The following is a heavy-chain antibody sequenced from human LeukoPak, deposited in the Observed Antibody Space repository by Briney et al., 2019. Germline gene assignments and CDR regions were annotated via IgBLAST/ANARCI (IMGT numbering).Heavy chain of an antibody. CDR2: INHSGST. Sequence: LSLTCAVYGGSFSGYYWSWIRPPPGKGLGWIGEINHSGSTNYNPSLKSRVTISVDTSKNQFSLKLSSVTAADTAVYYCARYRYCSGGSCYSRWFDLWGQGTLVTVSS. V-gene: IGHV4-34*01. CDR3: ARYRYCSGGSCYSRWFDL. J-gene: IGHJ5*02. CDR1: GGSFSGYY. D-gene: IGHD2-15*01.